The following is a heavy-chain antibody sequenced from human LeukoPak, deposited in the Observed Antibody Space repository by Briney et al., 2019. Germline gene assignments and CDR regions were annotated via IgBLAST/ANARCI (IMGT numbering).Heavy chain of an antibody. CDR2: IRKKAYGGTR. CDR3: ARMPDPWMGFDY. CDR1: GFTFGDYA. D-gene: IGHD2-2*01. J-gene: IGHJ4*02. V-gene: IGHV3-49*04. Sequence: GGSLRLSCAPSGFTFGDYAMTWVRQAPGKGLEWVGSIRKKAYGGTREYAASVEGRFSISRDDSKSIAYLQMNSLKTEDTAIYYCARMPDPWMGFDYWGQGTLVTVSS.